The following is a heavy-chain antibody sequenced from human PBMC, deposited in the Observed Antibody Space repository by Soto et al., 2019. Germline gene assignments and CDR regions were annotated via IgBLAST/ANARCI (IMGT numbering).Heavy chain of an antibody. CDR3: ARFRVAGIPFDY. D-gene: IGHD6-19*01. Sequence: ASVKVSCKASGYTFTGYYMHWVRQAPGQGLEWMGWINPNSGGTNYAQKFQGRVTMTRDTSISTAYMELSRLRSDDTAVHYCARFRVAGIPFDYWGQGTLVTVSS. J-gene: IGHJ4*02. CDR1: GYTFTGYY. V-gene: IGHV1-2*02. CDR2: INPNSGGT.